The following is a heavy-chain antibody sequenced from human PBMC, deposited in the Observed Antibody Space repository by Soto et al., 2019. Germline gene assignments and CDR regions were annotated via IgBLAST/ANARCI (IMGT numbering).Heavy chain of an antibody. D-gene: IGHD2-21*01. CDR1: GGSISSGGYY. V-gene: IGHV4-31*03. J-gene: IGHJ6*02. CDR2: IYYSGST. Sequence: SETLSLTCTVSGGSISSGGYYWSWIRQHPGKGLEWIGYIYYSGSTYYNPSLKSRVTISVDTSKNQFSLKLSSVTAADTAVYYSGRTKYICFGETQYPSYYYYGMDVWGQGTTVTVSS. CDR3: GRTKYICFGETQYPSYYYYGMDV.